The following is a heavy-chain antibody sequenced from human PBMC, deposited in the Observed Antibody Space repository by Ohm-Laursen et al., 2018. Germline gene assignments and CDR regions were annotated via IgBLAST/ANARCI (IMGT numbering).Heavy chain of an antibody. V-gene: IGHV4-59*01. D-gene: IGHD3-10*01. CDR1: GGSLRPYY. CDR3: ARDTGGLDF. Sequence: GTLSLTCTVSGGSLRPYYWIWIRQPPGKGLEWVGYVYYSGSTNYNPSLKSRVTISVDTSKNQFSLKLTSVNAADTAVYFCARDTGGLDFWGQGTLVTVSS. J-gene: IGHJ4*02. CDR2: VYYSGST.